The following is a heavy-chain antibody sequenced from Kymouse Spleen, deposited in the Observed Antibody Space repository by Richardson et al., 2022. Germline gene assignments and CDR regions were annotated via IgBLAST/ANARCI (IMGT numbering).Heavy chain of an antibody. D-gene: IGHD3-10*01. J-gene: IGHJ6*02. CDR3: AKDQGLLWFGESYYYYGMDV. CDR2: ISYDGSNK. V-gene: IGHV3-30*18. CDR1: GFTFSSYG. Sequence: QVQLVESGGGVVQPGRSLRLSCAASGFTFSSYGMHWVRQAPGKGLEWVAVISYDGSNKYYADSVKGRFTISRDNSKNTLYLQMNSLRAEDTAVYYCAKDQGLLWFGESYYYYGMDVWGQGTTVTVSS.